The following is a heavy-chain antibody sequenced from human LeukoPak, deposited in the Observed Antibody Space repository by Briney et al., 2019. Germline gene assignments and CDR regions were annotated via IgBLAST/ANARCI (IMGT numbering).Heavy chain of an antibody. V-gene: IGHV4-34*01. CDR2: INHSGST. CDR3: ASYYYGSSSSDAFDI. D-gene: IGHD6-6*01. J-gene: IGHJ3*02. CDR1: GGSFSGYY. Sequence: SETLSLTCAVYGGSFSGYYWSWIRQPPGKGLEWIGEINHSGSTNYNPSLKSRVTISVDTSKNQFSLKLSSVTAADTAVYYCASYYYGSSSSDAFDIWGQGTMVTVSS.